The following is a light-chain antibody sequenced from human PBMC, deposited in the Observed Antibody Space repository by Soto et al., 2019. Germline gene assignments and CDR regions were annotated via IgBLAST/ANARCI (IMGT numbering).Light chain of an antibody. CDR2: EVS. CDR1: SSDVGSYNY. CDR3: SSYTSSSTPYV. J-gene: IGLJ1*01. Sequence: QSVLTQPASVSGSPGQSITISCTGTSSDVGSYNYVSWYQQHPGKAPKFMIYEVSNRPSGDSDRFSGSKSGNTASLTISGLQAEDEADYYCSSYTSSSTPYVFGSGTKVTVL. V-gene: IGLV2-14*03.